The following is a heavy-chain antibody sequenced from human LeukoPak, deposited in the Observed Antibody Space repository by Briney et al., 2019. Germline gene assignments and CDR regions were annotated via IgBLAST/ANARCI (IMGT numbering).Heavy chain of an antibody. CDR2: IYPSGTT. CDR1: GYSISSGYY. Sequence: KSSETLSLTCTVSGYSISSGYYWGWIRQPPGKWLEWIGNIYPSGTTYYNPSLKTRVTISVDTSKNQFSLKLSSVTAADTAVYFCARAYSSSWYFNWFDPWGQGTLVTVSS. J-gene: IGHJ5*02. D-gene: IGHD6-13*01. CDR3: ARAYSSSWYFNWFDP. V-gene: IGHV4-38-2*02.